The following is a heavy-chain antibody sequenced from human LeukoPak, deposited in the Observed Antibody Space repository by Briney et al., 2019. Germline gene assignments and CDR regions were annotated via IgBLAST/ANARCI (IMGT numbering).Heavy chain of an antibody. V-gene: IGHV3-7*01. CDR3: ARDPYSGNYGPYYYYYMDV. CDR1: GFTFSSYS. J-gene: IGHJ6*03. CDR2: IKQDGSEK. D-gene: IGHD1-26*01. Sequence: GGSLRLSCAASGFTFSSYSMNWVRQAPGKGLEWVANIKQDGSEKYYVDSVKGRFTISRDNAKNSLYLQMDSLGVEDTAVYYCARDPYSGNYGPYYYYYMDVWGKGTTVTISS.